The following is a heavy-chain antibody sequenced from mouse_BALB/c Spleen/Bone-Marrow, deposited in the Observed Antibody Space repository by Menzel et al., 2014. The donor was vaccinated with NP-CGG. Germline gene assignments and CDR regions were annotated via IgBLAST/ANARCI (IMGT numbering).Heavy chain of an antibody. CDR3: ARKGAMITHYYAMDH. J-gene: IGHJ4*01. V-gene: IGHV5-17*02. D-gene: IGHD2-4*01. CDR2: ISNGSSTI. Sequence: EVKVVESGGGLVQPGGSRKLSCAASGFTFSSFGMHWVRQAPEKGLEWVAYISNGSSTIYYADTVKGRFTISRDNPKNTLFLQMTSLRSEDTAMYYCARKGAMITHYYAMDHWGQGTSVTVSS. CDR1: GFTFSSFG.